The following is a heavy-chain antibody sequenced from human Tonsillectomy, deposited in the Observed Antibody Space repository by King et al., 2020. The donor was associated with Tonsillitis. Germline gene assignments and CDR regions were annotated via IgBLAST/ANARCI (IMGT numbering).Heavy chain of an antibody. D-gene: IGHD6-19*01. CDR3: ARATAVAGTGGYY. Sequence: VQLVESGGGLVQPGGSLRLSCAASGFNFSNYWMHRVRQVPGKGLVWVSRINSDGSSTSYVDSVKGRFTISRDNAKNTLFLQMKSLRAEDTAVYYCARATAVAGTGGYYWGQGTLVTVSS. CDR2: INSDGSST. J-gene: IGHJ4*02. CDR1: GFNFSNYW. V-gene: IGHV3-74*01.